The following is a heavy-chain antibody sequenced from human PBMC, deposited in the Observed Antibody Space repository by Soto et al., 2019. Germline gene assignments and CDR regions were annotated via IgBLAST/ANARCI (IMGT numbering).Heavy chain of an antibody. D-gene: IGHD3-16*01. CDR2: IHYSGST. CDR1: GGSVSSANYF. Sequence: SETLSLTCIVSGGSVSSANYFWSWIRQPPGKGLEWIGYIHYSGSTNYNPSLKSRVTISVDTSKNQFSLKLSSMTAADTAIYYCARGPLQYLSLHSWGQGTLVTVSS. V-gene: IGHV4-61*01. CDR3: ARGPLQYLSLHS. J-gene: IGHJ4*02.